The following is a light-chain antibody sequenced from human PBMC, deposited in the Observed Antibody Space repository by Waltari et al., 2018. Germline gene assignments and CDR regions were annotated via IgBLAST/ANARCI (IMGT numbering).Light chain of an antibody. CDR1: QSVSRSY. Sequence: EIVLTQSPGTLSLSPGERATLSCRASQSVSRSYLAWYQQKPGQAPRRLIYGASSRATGIPDRFSGSGSGTDFTLTISRLEPEDFAVYYCQQYGSSPFGPGTKVDIK. CDR2: GAS. J-gene: IGKJ3*01. CDR3: QQYGSSP. V-gene: IGKV3-20*01.